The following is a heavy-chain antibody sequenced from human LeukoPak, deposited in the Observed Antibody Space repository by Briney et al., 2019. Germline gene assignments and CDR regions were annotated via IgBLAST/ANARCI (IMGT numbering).Heavy chain of an antibody. D-gene: IGHD5-18*01. V-gene: IGHV4-59*01. J-gene: IGHJ5*02. CDR2: IYYSGST. CDR3: ARGGYSYVSTGWFDP. Sequence: LRLSCAASGFTFSDYYMSWIRQPPGKGLEWIGYIYYSGSTNYNPSLKSRVTISVDTSKNQFSLKLSSVTAADTAVYYCARGGYSYVSTGWFDPWGQGTLVTVSS. CDR1: GFTFSDYY.